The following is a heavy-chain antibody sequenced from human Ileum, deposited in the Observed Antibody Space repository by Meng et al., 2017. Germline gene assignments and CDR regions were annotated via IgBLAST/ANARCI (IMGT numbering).Heavy chain of an antibody. CDR3: ARFDFWSGFDY. V-gene: IGHV4-59*11. CDR1: GGSISYRY. J-gene: IGHJ4*01. CDR2: IYYNGNT. Sequence: SETLSLTCTVSGGSISYRYWGWIRQPPGKGLESIGYIYYNGNTNYNPPLKSRVTISVDTSKNQVSLKLSSVTAADTAVYYCARFDFWSGFDYWGPG. D-gene: IGHD3-3*01.